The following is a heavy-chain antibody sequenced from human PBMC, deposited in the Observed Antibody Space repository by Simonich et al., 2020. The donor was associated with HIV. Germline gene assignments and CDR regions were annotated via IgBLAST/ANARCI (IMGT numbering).Heavy chain of an antibody. D-gene: IGHD6-6*01. CDR3: ARRRREQLVTYFQH. J-gene: IGHJ1*01. V-gene: IGHV4-34*01. Sequence: QVQLQQWGAGLLKPSETLSLTCAVYGGSFRGYYWSWIRQPPGKGLGWIGEINHSGSTNYNPSLKSRVTISVDTSKNQFSLKLSSVTAADTAVYYCARRRREQLVTYFQHWGQGTLVTVSS. CDR1: GGSFRGYY. CDR2: INHSGST.